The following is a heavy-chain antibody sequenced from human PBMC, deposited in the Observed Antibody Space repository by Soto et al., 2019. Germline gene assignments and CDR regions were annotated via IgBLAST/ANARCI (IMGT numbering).Heavy chain of an antibody. J-gene: IGHJ5*02. D-gene: IGHD3-10*01. CDR1: GYTFTSYD. CDR3: ARDRRITMVRGVGGTNWFDP. CDR2: MNPNSGNT. Sequence: ASVKVSCKASGYTFTSYDINWVRQATGQGLEWMGWMNPNSGNTGYAQKFQGRVTMTRNTSISTAYMELSSLRSEDTAVYYCARDRRITMVRGVGGTNWFDPWRQGTLVTVSS. V-gene: IGHV1-8*01.